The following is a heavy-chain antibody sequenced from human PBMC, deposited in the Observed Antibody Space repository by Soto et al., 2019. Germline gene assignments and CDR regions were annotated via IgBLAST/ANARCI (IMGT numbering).Heavy chain of an antibody. J-gene: IGHJ1*01. V-gene: IGHV4-34*01. D-gene: IGHD3-22*01. CDR1: GGSFSGYY. CDR3: ARGKYYYDSSAIFQH. CDR2: INHSGST. Sequence: ETLSLTCAVYGGSFSGYYWSWIRRPPGKGLEWIGEINHSGSTNYNPSLKSRVTISVDTSKNQFSLKLSSVTAADTAVYYCARGKYYYDSSAIFQHWGQGTLVTVSS.